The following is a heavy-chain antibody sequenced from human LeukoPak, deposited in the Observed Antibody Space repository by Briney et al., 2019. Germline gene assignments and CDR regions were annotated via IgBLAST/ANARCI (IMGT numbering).Heavy chain of an antibody. V-gene: IGHV3-43*01. Sequence: GGSLRLSCAASGFNFGDYKMHWVRQAPGKGLEWVSLISWDGGSSYYADSVKGRFTISRDNSKNSLYLRMNSLRIEDTALYYCTRDLYGRGGYFYWGQGTLVTVSS. D-gene: IGHD5-12*01. J-gene: IGHJ4*02. CDR2: ISWDGGSS. CDR3: TRDLYGRGGYFY. CDR1: GFNFGDYK.